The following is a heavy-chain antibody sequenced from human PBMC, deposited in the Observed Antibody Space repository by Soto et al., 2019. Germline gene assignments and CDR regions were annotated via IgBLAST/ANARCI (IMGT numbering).Heavy chain of an antibody. CDR3: ARVVGDYYYYGMDV. CDR2: IYYSGST. CDR1: GGSISSYY. V-gene: IGHV4-59*01. D-gene: IGHD2-15*01. J-gene: IGHJ6*02. Sequence: SETLSLTCTVSGGSISSYYWSWIRQPPGKGLEWIGYIYYSGSTNYNPSLKSRVTISVDTSKNQFSLKLSSVTAADTAVYYCARVVGDYYYYGMDVWGQGTTVTVSS.